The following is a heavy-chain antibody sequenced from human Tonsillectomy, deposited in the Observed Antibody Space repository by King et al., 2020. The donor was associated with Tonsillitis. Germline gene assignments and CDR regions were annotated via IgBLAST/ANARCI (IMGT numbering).Heavy chain of an antibody. D-gene: IGHD6-13*01. V-gene: IGHV4-59*01. CDR1: GGSISRYY. CDR2: IYYSGST. CDR3: AGDYSSSWYRFDY. Sequence: QLQESGPGLVKPSETLSLTCTVSGGSISRYYWSWIRQPPGKGLEWSGYIYYSGSTNYNPPLQSRVPISVDTSKNQFSLKLSSVTAADTAGDYCAGDYSSSWYRFDYWAREPWSPSPQ. J-gene: IGHJ4*02.